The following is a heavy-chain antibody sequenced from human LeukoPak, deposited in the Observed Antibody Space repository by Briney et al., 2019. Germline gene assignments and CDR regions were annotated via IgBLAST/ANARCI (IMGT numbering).Heavy chain of an antibody. CDR1: GGSFSGYY. J-gene: IGHJ4*02. CDR3: ARGSSGWSD. Sequence: SETLSLTCAVYGGSFSGYYWSWIREPPGKGLEWIGEISHSGSTNYNPSLKSRVTTSVDTSKNQFSLKLRSVTAADTAVYYCARGSSGWSDWGQGTLVTVSS. CDR2: ISHSGST. D-gene: IGHD6-19*01. V-gene: IGHV4-34*01.